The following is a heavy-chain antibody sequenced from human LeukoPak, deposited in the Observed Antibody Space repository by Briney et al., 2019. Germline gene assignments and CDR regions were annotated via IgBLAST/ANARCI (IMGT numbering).Heavy chain of an antibody. J-gene: IGHJ4*02. CDR2: IYYSGST. D-gene: IGHD6-13*01. V-gene: IGHV4-59*01. CDR1: GGSISSYY. Sequence: SETLSLTCTVSGGSISSYYWSWIRQPPGKGLEWIGYIYYSGSTNYNPSLKSRVTISVDTSKNQFSLKLSSVTAADTAVYYCAREEFWGSSIDYWGQGTLVTVSS. CDR3: AREEFWGSSIDY.